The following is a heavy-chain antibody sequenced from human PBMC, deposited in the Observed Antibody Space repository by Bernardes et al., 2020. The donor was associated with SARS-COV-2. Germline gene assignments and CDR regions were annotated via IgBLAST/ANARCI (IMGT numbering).Heavy chain of an antibody. CDR1: GFTFSSYE. CDR3: ARGDIWGSFAFDI. Sequence: GGSLRLSCAASGFTFSSYEMNWFRQAPGKGLEWVLYISSSGSTIYYADSVKGRFTISRDNAKNSLYLQMNSLRAEDTAVYYCARGDIWGSFAFDIWGQGTMVTVSS. CDR2: ISSSGSTI. D-gene: IGHD3-16*01. V-gene: IGHV3-48*03. J-gene: IGHJ3*02.